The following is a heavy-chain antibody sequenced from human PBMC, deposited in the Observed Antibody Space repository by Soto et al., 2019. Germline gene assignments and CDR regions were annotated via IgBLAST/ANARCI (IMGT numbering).Heavy chain of an antibody. CDR2: IYHNGST. V-gene: IGHV4-38-2*01. CDR1: GYSISSGYY. Sequence: ETLSLTCAVSGYSISSGYYWCCIRQPPGKGLEWIGSIYHNGSTYYNPSLKSRVTISVDTSKNQFSLKLSSVTAADTAVYYCAREDDSSMGAWGQGTLVTVSS. J-gene: IGHJ5*02. CDR3: AREDDSSMGA. D-gene: IGHD6-6*01.